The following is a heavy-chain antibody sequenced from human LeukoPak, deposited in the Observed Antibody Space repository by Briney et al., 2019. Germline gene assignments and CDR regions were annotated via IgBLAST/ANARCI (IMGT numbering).Heavy chain of an antibody. Sequence: SETLSLTCTVSGGSISSGGYYWSWIRQHPGKGLEWIGYIYYSGSTYYNPSLKSRVTISVDTSKNQFSLKLSSVTAADTAVYYCARVQETAFEDLSGYLDYWGQGTLVTVSS. CDR3: ARVQETAFEDLSGYLDY. J-gene: IGHJ4*02. V-gene: IGHV4-31*03. D-gene: IGHD2-21*02. CDR1: GGSISSGGYY. CDR2: IYYSGST.